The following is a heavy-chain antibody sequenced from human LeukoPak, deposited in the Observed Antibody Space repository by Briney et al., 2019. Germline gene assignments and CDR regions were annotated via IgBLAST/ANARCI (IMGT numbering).Heavy chain of an antibody. V-gene: IGHV2-5*02. CDR1: GFSLTTNGVG. CDR2: IYWDDEK. CDR3: AHLYFYNSGGYSRAFDY. J-gene: IGHJ4*02. D-gene: IGHD3-22*01. Sequence: SGPTLVKPTQTLTLTCTFSGFSLTTNGVGVGRIRQPPGKALEGLALIYWDDEKRYSPSLRTRLTITKDTSKSQVVLTLTNMDPVDTATYYCAHLYFYNSGGYSRAFDYWGQGTLVTVSS.